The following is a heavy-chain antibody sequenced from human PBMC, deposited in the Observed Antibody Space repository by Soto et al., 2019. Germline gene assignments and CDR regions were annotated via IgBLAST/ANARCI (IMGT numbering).Heavy chain of an antibody. D-gene: IGHD6-13*01. V-gene: IGHV4-59*01. J-gene: IGHJ6*02. CDR1: GGAISSYY. Sequence: SETLSLTGTVSGGAISSYYWSWIRQRPGKGLEGIGYIYYSGSTNYNPSLNSRATISVDTSKNQFSLKLSSVNAADSAVYYCARDQAAAGDSMYVWGQGTTVTVSS. CDR2: IYYSGST. CDR3: ARDQAAAGDSMYV.